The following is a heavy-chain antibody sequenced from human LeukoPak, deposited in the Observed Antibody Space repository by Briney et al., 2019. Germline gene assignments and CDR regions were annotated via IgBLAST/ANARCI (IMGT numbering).Heavy chain of an antibody. CDR3: ARDLEHCRNIICSNSAY. J-gene: IGHJ4*02. CDR2: IRTYNGNT. Sequence: ASVKVCCKGSGYNFDRYGVNWVRQAPGQVLEWVGWIRTYNGNTFYAQKFEGRVSMTTDTSTNTVYMDLRSLRSDDTAVYYCARDLEHCRNIICSNSAYWGQGTLVTVSS. V-gene: IGHV1-18*04. D-gene: IGHD2-2*01. CDR1: GYNFDRYG.